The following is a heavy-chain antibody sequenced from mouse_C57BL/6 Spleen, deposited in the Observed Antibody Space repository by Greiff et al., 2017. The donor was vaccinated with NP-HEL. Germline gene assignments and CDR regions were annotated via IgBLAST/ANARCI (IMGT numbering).Heavy chain of an antibody. CDR3: ARSITTVPWFAY. D-gene: IGHD1-1*01. CDR2: IDPEDGET. Sequence: EVKLVESGAELVKPGASVKLSCTASGFNIKDYYMHWVKQRTEQGLEWIGRIDPEDGETKYAPKFQGKATITADTSSNTAYLQLSSLTSEDTAVYYCARSITTVPWFAYWGQGTLVTVSA. J-gene: IGHJ3*01. V-gene: IGHV14-2*01. CDR1: GFNIKDYY.